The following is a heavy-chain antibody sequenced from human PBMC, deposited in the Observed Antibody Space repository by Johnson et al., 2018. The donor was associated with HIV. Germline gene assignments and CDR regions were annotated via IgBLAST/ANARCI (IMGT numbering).Heavy chain of an antibody. CDR2: IFSGGST. Sequence: VQLVESGGGVVQPGRSLRISCAASVFTFSNYAMHWVRQAPGKGLEWVSVIFSGGSTYYADSVKGRFTISRDNSKNTLYLQMNSLRAEDTAVYYCARACRDGYTCDAFDIWGQGTMVTVSS. CDR1: VFTFSNYA. D-gene: IGHD5-24*01. CDR3: ARACRDGYTCDAFDI. V-gene: IGHV3-66*01. J-gene: IGHJ3*02.